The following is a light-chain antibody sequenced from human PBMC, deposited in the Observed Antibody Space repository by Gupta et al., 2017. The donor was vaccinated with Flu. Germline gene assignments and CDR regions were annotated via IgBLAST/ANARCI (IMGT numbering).Light chain of an antibody. Sequence: PASLSASPGERATLSCRASQSVSSYLAWYQQKPGQPPRLFIYGASTRAPAIPGRFSGSGSGTDFTLTISSLQPEDFAVYYCQQYNNWPRTFGQGTKLE. CDR3: QQYNNWPRT. J-gene: IGKJ2*01. CDR2: GAS. V-gene: IGKV3-15*01. CDR1: QSVSSY.